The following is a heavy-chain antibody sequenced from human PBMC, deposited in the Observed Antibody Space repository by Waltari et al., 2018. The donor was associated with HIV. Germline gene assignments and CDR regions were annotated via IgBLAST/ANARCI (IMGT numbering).Heavy chain of an antibody. CDR2: ISSYASST. Sequence: EVQLVESGGGLVQPGGSLRLSCAASGFTFSSYWMHWVRQAPGKGRVWVSRISSYASSTSYADSVKGRITISRDNAKNALYLQMNSLRAEDTAVYYGARIYSSGWYEYFDYWGQGTLVTVSS. J-gene: IGHJ4*02. D-gene: IGHD6-19*01. V-gene: IGHV3-74*01. CDR1: GFTFSSYW. CDR3: ARIYSSGWYEYFDY.